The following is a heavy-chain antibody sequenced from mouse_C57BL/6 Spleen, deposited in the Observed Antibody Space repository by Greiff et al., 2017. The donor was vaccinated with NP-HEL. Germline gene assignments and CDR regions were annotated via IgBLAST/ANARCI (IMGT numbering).Heavy chain of an antibody. Sequence: EVKLVESEGGLVQPGSSMKLSCTASGFTFSDYYMAWVRQVPEKGLEWVANINYDGSSTYYLDSLKSRFIISRDNAKNILYLQMSSLKSEDTATYYCARDRIYYDYDGPYWYFDVWGTGTTVTVSS. D-gene: IGHD2-4*01. CDR2: INYDGSST. CDR3: ARDRIYYDYDGPYWYFDV. J-gene: IGHJ1*03. V-gene: IGHV5-16*01. CDR1: GFTFSDYY.